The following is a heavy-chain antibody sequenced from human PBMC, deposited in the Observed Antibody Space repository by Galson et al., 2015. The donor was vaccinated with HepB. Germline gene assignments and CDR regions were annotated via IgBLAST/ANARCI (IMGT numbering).Heavy chain of an antibody. CDR2: IIPIFGTA. J-gene: IGHJ4*02. CDR1: GGTFSSYA. Sequence: SVKVSCKASGGTFSSYAISWVRQAPGQGLEWMGGIIPIFGTANYAQKFQGRVTITADESTSTAYMELSSLRSEDTAVYYCARAIKIAYCGGDCYPPGDYWGQGTLVTVSS. CDR3: ARAIKIAYCGGDCYPPGDY. D-gene: IGHD2-21*01. V-gene: IGHV1-69*13.